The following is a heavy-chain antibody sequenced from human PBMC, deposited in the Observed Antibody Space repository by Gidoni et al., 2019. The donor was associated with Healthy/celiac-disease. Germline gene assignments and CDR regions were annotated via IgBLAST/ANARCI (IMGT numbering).Heavy chain of an antibody. CDR2: ISGSAGRT. J-gene: IGHJ1*01. CDR3: AKGGWELLYWGYFQH. CDR1: GVTSSSYA. D-gene: IGHD3-10*01. Sequence: EVQLVESGGGLVQPGGSLRLSCAASGVTSSSYAMSWVRQAPGKGLEWFSAISGSAGRTSYADSVEGRFTISRDNSKNTLYLQMNSLRAVDTAVYYCAKGGWELLYWGYFQHWGQGTLVTVSS. V-gene: IGHV3-23*04.